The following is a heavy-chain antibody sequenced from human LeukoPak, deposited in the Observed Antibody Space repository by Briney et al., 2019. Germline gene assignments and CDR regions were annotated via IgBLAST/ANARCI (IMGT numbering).Heavy chain of an antibody. D-gene: IGHD6-13*01. CDR1: GGSISRYY. CDR2: KYYSGST. J-gene: IGHJ2*01. Sequence: PSETLSLTCTVSGGSISRYYWSWIRQPPGKGLEWIGYKYYSGSTNYNRSLTSRVTISVDTSKNQFSLKLSSVTAADTAVYYCARVYYSSSYDYWYFDLWGRGTLVTVSS. V-gene: IGHV4-59*01. CDR3: ARVYYSSSYDYWYFDL.